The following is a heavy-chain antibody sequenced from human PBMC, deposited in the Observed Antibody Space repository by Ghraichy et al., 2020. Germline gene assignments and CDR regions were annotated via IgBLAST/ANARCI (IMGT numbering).Heavy chain of an antibody. Sequence: GGSLRLSCAASGFAFNSYWMHWVRQAPGKGLVWVSYIENDGGKTNSADSVKGRFPISRDNAKNTLYLQMNSLRAEDTAVYYCVRDAPNSRFDPWGQGTLVTVSS. CDR1: GFAFNSYW. CDR2: IENDGGKT. D-gene: IGHD1/OR15-1a*01. CDR3: VRDAPNSRFDP. V-gene: IGHV3-74*01. J-gene: IGHJ5*02.